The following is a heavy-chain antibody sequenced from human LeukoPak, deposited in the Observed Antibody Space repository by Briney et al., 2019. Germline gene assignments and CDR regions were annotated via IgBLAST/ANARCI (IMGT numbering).Heavy chain of an antibody. D-gene: IGHD3-10*01. J-gene: IGHJ4*02. V-gene: IGHV3-7*01. CDR2: ISRDGNAE. CDR3: ARDSVDGPFVISLDL. Sequence: GGSLRLSCVGTGFSSSSYPMNWVRQAPGKGLEWVSHISRDGNAESTVDAPRGRFATSGDNAKNTVFLLINSLRVEDTAVYYCARDSVDGPFVISLDLWGQGALVTVSS. CDR1: GFSSSSYP.